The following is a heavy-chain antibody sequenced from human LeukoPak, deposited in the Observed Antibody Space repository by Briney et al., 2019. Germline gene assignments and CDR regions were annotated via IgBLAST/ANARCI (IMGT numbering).Heavy chain of an antibody. Sequence: SETLSLTCTVSGGSINSGSYYWSWIRQPAGKGLEWIGRIYTSGSANYNPSLKSRVTISVDTSKNQFSLKLSSVTAADTAVYYCARANFWSGYMDDAFDIWGQGTMVTVSS. V-gene: IGHV4-61*02. CDR2: IYTSGSA. J-gene: IGHJ3*02. CDR3: ARANFWSGYMDDAFDI. D-gene: IGHD3-3*01. CDR1: GGSINSGSYY.